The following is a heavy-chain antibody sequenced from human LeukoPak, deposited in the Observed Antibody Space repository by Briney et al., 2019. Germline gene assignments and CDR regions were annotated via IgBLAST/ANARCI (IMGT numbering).Heavy chain of an antibody. CDR3: ARDQGTTVTTEASGY. D-gene: IGHD4-17*01. Sequence: GGSLRLSGAASGFTVSSNYMSWVRQAPGKGLEWFSLIYSGGSTYYADSVKGRFTISRDNSKNTLYLQMNSLRAEDTAVYYCARDQGTTVTTEASGYWGQGTLVTVSS. CDR2: IYSGGST. CDR1: GFTVSSNY. J-gene: IGHJ4*02. V-gene: IGHV3-53*01.